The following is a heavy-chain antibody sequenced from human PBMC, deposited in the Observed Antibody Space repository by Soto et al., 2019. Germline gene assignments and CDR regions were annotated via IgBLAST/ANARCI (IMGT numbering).Heavy chain of an antibody. CDR2: IYYSWST. CDR3: ARDLVHYDFWSGYSYYGMDV. J-gene: IGHJ6*02. D-gene: IGHD3-3*01. Sequence: SETLSLTCTVSGGSISSGGYYWSWIRQHPGKGLEWIGYIYYSWSTYYNPSLKSRVTISVDTSKNQFSLKLSSVTAADTAVYYCARDLVHYDFWSGYSYYGMDVWGQGTTVTVSS. V-gene: IGHV4-31*03. CDR1: GGSISSGGYY.